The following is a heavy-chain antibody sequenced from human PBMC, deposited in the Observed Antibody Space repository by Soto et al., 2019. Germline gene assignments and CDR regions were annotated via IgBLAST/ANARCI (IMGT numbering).Heavy chain of an antibody. J-gene: IGHJ6*03. Sequence: SETLSLTCTVTGGTISGYYWSWIRQAPGKGLEWIGYIYYSGSTNYNPSLKSRVTISVDTSKNQFFLKLSSVTAADTAVYYCARQPYYYYYYMDVWGKGTTVTVSS. CDR3: ARQPYYYYYYMDV. CDR2: IYYSGST. V-gene: IGHV4-59*01. CDR1: GGTISGYY.